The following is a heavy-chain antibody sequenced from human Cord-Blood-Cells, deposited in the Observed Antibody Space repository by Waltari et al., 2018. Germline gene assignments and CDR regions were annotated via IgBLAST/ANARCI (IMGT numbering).Heavy chain of an antibody. CDR1: GFTFSSYG. D-gene: IGHD1-26*01. CDR2: ISYDGSNK. CDR3: APWYSGSYAY. Sequence: QVQLVESGGGVVQPGRSLRLPCAASGFTFSSYGMHWVRQAPGKGLEWVAVISYDGSNKYYADSVKGRFTISRDNSKNTLYLQMNSLRAEDTAVYYCAPWYSGSYAYWGQGTLVTVSS. V-gene: IGHV3-30*03. J-gene: IGHJ4*02.